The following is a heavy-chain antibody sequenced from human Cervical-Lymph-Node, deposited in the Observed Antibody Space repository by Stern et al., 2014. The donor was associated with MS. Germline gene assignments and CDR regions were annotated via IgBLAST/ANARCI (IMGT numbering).Heavy chain of an antibody. V-gene: IGHV4-61*08. CDR2: IYHSGSS. J-gene: IGHJ4*02. Sequence: QVQLQESGPGLVKPSETLSLTCTVSGGSVRSDAYYWSWIRQSPGNGLEWIGYIYHSGSSSYNPSLKSRVTMSVDTSKNQFSLRLTSVTAADPAVYYCGKQVREWGRGTLVTVSS. CDR3: GKQVRE. CDR1: GGSVRSDAYY.